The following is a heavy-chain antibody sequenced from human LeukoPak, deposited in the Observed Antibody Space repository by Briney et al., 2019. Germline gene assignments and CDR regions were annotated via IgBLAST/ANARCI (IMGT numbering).Heavy chain of an antibody. CDR3: ARGYGYCSGGSCYSDHDY. Sequence: PSETLSLTCAVYGGSFSGYYWSWIRQPPGKGLEWIGEINHSGSNNYNPSLKSRVTISVDTSKNQFSLKLSSVAAADTAVYYCARGYGYCSGGSCYSDHDYWGQGTLVTVSS. CDR2: INHSGSN. CDR1: GGSFSGYY. V-gene: IGHV4-34*01. J-gene: IGHJ4*02. D-gene: IGHD2-15*01.